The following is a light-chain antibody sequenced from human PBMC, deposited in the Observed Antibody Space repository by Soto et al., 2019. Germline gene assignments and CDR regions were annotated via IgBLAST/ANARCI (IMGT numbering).Light chain of an antibody. CDR1: QSISSW. J-gene: IGKJ1*01. Sequence: DIQMTQSPSTLSASVGDRVTITCRASQSISSWLAWYQQKPGKAPNLLIYKASSLKSGVPSRFSGSGSGTEFTLTISSLQADDFATYYCQQYNLYSWTFGQGTKVDI. CDR2: KAS. CDR3: QQYNLYSWT. V-gene: IGKV1-5*03.